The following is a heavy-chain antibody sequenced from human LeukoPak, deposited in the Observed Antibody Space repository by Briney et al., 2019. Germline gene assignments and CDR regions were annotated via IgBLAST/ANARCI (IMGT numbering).Heavy chain of an antibody. D-gene: IGHD3-22*01. CDR3: ARGDYYDSSGYWLFDY. Sequence: SETLFLTCTVSGGFISSYYWSWIRQPPGKGLEWIGYIYYSGSTNYNPSLKSRVTISVDTSKNQFSLKLSSVTAADTAVYYCARGDYYDSSGYWLFDYWGQGTLVTVSS. CDR1: GGFISSYY. J-gene: IGHJ4*02. CDR2: IYYSGST. V-gene: IGHV4-59*01.